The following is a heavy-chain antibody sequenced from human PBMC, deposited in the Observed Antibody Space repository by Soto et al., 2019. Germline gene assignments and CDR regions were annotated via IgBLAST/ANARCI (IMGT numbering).Heavy chain of an antibody. CDR3: ARARMVRGIIYYYGMDV. Sequence: QVQLQESGPGLVKSSQTLSLTYTVSGGSISSDGNYWSWIRQHPGKGLEWIGYIYYSGSTNYNPSLTSRVTISVDTSKNQFSLKLNSVTAADTAVYYCARARMVRGIIYYYGMDVWGQGTTVTVSS. CDR2: IYYSGST. CDR1: GGSISSDGNY. D-gene: IGHD3-10*01. J-gene: IGHJ6*02. V-gene: IGHV4-31*03.